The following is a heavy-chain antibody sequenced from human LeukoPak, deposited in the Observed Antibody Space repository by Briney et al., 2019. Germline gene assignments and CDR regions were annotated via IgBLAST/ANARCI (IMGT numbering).Heavy chain of an antibody. V-gene: IGHV3-30*18. CDR3: AKQGCSSTSCYKGPYGMDV. D-gene: IGHD2-2*02. J-gene: IGHJ6*02. CDR2: ISYDGSNK. CDR1: GFTFSSYG. Sequence: GGSLRLSCAASGFTFSSYGMHWVRQAPGKGLEWVAVISYDGSNKYYADSVKGRFTISRDNSKNTLYLQMNSLRAEDTAVYYCAKQGCSSTSCYKGPYGMDVWGQGTTVTVSS.